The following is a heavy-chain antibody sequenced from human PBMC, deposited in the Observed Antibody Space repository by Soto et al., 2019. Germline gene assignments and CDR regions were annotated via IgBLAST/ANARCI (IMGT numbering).Heavy chain of an antibody. Sequence: EVQLVESGGGLVQPGGPLRLSWEASGSNPGSYWMHGVRKAPGKGLGWVPRINDYGTTINYAESVEGRFTISRDDAKSEVYLQMNNLRAEDTAVYYCARGGLEPFDYWGQGALVTVSS. CDR1: GSNPGSYW. CDR3: ARGGLEPFDY. V-gene: IGHV3-74*01. D-gene: IGHD1-1*01. J-gene: IGHJ4*02. CDR2: INDYGTTI.